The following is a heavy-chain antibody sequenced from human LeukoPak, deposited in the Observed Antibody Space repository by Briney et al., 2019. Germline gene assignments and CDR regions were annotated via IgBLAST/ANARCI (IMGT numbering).Heavy chain of an antibody. D-gene: IGHD6-6*01. Sequence: ASVTVSCKASGGTFSSYAISWVRQAPGQGLEWMGRIIPILGIANYAQKFQGRVTITADKSTSTAYMELSSLRSEDTAVYYCAGAARPSPYYYYGMDVWGQGTTVTVSS. J-gene: IGHJ6*02. CDR1: GGTFSSYA. CDR2: IIPILGIA. V-gene: IGHV1-69*04. CDR3: AGAARPSPYYYYGMDV.